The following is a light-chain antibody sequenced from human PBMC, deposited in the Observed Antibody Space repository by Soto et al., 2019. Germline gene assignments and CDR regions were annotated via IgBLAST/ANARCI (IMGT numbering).Light chain of an antibody. CDR3: QQYGSSQGYT. Sequence: EIVLTQSPGTLSLSPGERATLSCRASQSVSSSYLAWYQQKPGQAPRLLIYGASSRAIGIPDRFSGSGSGTDFTLTISRLEPEDFAVYYCQQYGSSQGYTFGQGTKLEIK. CDR1: QSVSSSY. V-gene: IGKV3-20*01. J-gene: IGKJ2*01. CDR2: GAS.